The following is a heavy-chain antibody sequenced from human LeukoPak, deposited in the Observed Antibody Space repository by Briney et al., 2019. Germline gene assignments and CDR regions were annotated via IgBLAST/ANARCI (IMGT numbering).Heavy chain of an antibody. CDR3: AREGDGALTYDY. D-gene: IGHD1-14*01. J-gene: IGHJ4*02. CDR1: GFTFSSYS. Sequence: GGSLRLSCAASGFTFSSYSMNWVRQAPGKGLEWVSSISSSSSYIYYADSVKGRFTISRDNAKNSLYLQMNSLRAEDTAVYYSAREGDGALTYDYWGQGTLVTVSS. V-gene: IGHV3-21*01. CDR2: ISSSSSYI.